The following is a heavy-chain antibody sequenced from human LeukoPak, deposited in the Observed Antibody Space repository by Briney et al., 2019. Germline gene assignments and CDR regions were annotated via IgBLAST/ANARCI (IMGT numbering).Heavy chain of an antibody. CDR2: IYHSGST. J-gene: IGHJ4*02. Sequence: PSETLSLTCTVSGGSVSSGGYYWSWIRQLPGRGLEWIGYIYHSGSTYYNPSLKSRVTISVDRSKNQFSLKPSSVTAADTAVYYCARGPFGDYFDYWGQGTLVTVSS. CDR1: GGSVSSGGYY. D-gene: IGHD3-10*01. V-gene: IGHV4-30-2*01. CDR3: ARGPFGDYFDY.